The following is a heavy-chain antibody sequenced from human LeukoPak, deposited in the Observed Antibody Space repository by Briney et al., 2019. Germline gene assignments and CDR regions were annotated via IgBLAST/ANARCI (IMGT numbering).Heavy chain of an antibody. CDR1: GFTFSSYW. D-gene: IGHD3-10*01. J-gene: IGHJ5*02. Sequence: GGSLRLSCAASGFTFSSYWMHGVRQTPGKGRVWISRIKSDGSTIYSDSVKGRFTISRDNAKNTLYLQMNSLRAEDTAIYYCARAVTYFYGSVTYDWFDPWGQGTLVTVSS. CDR3: ARAVTYFYGSVTYDWFDP. CDR2: IKSDGST. V-gene: IGHV3-74*01.